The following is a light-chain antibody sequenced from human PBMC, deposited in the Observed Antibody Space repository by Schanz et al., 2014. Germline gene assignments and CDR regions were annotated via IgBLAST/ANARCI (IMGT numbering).Light chain of an antibody. CDR2: STS. CDR1: TGAVTSGFY. CDR3: LLSFSGPWV. J-gene: IGLJ3*02. V-gene: IGLV7-43*01. Sequence: QTVVTQEPSLTVSPGGTVTLTCASSTGAVTSGFYPNWFQQKPGQAPRSLIYSTSNKQSWTPARFSGSLLGGKAALTLSGVQPEDEADYYCLLSFSGPWVFGGGTQLTVL.